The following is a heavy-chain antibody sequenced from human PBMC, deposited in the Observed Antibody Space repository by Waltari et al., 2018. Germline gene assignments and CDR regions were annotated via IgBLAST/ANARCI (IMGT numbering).Heavy chain of an antibody. CDR1: GGSISSGGSY. D-gene: IGHD3-22*01. CDR3: ARGDDSSGYYRVDAFDI. Sequence: QVQLQESGPGLVKPSQTLSLPCTVSGGSISSGGSYWSWIRQHPGKGLEWIGYIYHSGSTSPNPSPKIRVTISVDRSKNQFSLKRSSVTAADTAVYYCARGDDSSGYYRVDAFDIWGQGTMVTVSS. CDR2: IYHSGST. J-gene: IGHJ3*02. V-gene: IGHV4-31*03.